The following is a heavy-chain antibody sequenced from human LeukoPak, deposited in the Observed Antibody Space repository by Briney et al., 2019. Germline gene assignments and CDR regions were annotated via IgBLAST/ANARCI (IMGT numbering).Heavy chain of an antibody. D-gene: IGHD6-6*01. J-gene: IGHJ6*02. CDR2: ISYDGSNK. CDR3: AKDRALAARNYYYYYGMDV. V-gene: IGHV3-30*18. CDR1: GFTFSSYG. Sequence: GGSLRLSCAASGFTFSSYGMHWVRQAPGKGLEWVAVISYDGSNKYYADSVKGRFTISRDNSKNTLYLQMNSLRAEDTAVYYCAKDRALAARNYYYYYGMDVWGQGTTVTVSS.